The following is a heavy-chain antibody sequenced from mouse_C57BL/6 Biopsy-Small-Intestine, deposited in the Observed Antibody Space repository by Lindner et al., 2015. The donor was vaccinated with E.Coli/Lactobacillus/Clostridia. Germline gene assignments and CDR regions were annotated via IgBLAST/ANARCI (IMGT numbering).Heavy chain of an antibody. J-gene: IGHJ3*01. Sequence: VQLQESGAELARPGASVKLSCKASGYTFTSYGISWVKQRTGQGLEWIGEIYPRSGNTYYNEKFKGKATLTADKSSSTAYMELRSLTSEDSAVYFCARLNGNYGAWFAYWGQGTLVTVSA. CDR2: IYPRSGNT. CDR1: GYTFTSYG. V-gene: IGHV1-81*01. D-gene: IGHD2-1*01. CDR3: ARLNGNYGAWFAY.